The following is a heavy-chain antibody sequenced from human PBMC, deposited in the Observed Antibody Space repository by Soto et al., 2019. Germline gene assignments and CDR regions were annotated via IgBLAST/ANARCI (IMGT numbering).Heavy chain of an antibody. CDR1: GGSISSYY. J-gene: IGHJ4*02. CDR2: IYYSGST. D-gene: IGHD4-17*01. V-gene: IGHV4-59*08. CDR3: ARHYGDYVSFDY. Sequence: PSQTLSLTCTVSGGSISSYYWSWIRQPPGKGLEWIGYIYYSGSTNYNPSLKSRVTISVDTSKNQFSLKLSSVTAADTAVYYCARHYGDYVSFDYWGQGTLVTLSS.